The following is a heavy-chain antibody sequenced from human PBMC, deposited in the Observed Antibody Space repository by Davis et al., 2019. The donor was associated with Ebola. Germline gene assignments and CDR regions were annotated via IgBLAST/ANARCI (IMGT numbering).Heavy chain of an antibody. J-gene: IGHJ3*02. D-gene: IGHD2-15*01. CDR2: ISWNSGSI. CDR3: ARSVADPDAFDI. CDR1: GFTFDDYA. Sequence: SLKISCAASGFTFDDYAMHWVRQAPGKGLEWVSGISWNSGSIGYADSVKGRFTISRDNAKNSLYLQMNSLRAEDTALYYCARSVADPDAFDIWGQGTMVTVSS. V-gene: IGHV3-9*01.